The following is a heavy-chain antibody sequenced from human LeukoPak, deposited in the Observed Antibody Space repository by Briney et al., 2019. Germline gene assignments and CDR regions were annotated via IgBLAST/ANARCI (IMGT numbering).Heavy chain of an antibody. Sequence: GGSLRLSCAASGFTFSSYSMNWVRQAPGKGLEWVSSISSSSSYIYYADSVKGRFTISRDNAKNSLYLQMNSLRAEDTAVYYCARDSRGTYYYDSSGYYYPDYWGQGTLVTVSS. CDR1: GFTFSSYS. CDR2: ISSSSSYI. V-gene: IGHV3-21*01. D-gene: IGHD3-22*01. CDR3: ARDSRGTYYYDSSGYYYPDY. J-gene: IGHJ4*02.